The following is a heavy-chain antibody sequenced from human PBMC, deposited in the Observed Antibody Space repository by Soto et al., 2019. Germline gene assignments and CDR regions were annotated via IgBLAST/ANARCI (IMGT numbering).Heavy chain of an antibody. J-gene: IGHJ3*02. CDR1: GFTFSDYY. Sequence: QVQLVESGGGLVKPGGSLRLSCAASGFTFSDYYMSWIRQAPGKGLEWVAVIWYDGSNKYYADSVKGRFTISRDNSKNTLYLQMNSLRAEDTAVYYCARDSRFPRIVGLLWFGESVNDAFDIWGQGTMVTVSS. D-gene: IGHD3-10*01. CDR2: IWYDGSNK. CDR3: ARDSRFPRIVGLLWFGESVNDAFDI. V-gene: IGHV3-33*08.